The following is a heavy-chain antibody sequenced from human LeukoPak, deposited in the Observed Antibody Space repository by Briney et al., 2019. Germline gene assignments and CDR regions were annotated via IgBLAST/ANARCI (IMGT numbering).Heavy chain of an antibody. D-gene: IGHD4-17*01. V-gene: IGHV3-48*01. CDR1: GFTFSSYS. J-gene: IGHJ4*02. CDR3: ARVGIYGDHDY. CDR2: ISSSSSTI. Sequence: SGGSLRLSCAAPGFTFSSYSMNWVRQAPGKGLEWVSSISSSSSTIYYADSVKGRFTISRDNAKNSLYLQMNSLRAEDTAVYYRARVGIYGDHDYWGQGTLVTVSS.